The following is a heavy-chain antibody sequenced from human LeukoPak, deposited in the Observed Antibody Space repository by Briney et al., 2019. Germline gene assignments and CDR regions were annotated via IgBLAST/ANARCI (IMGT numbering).Heavy chain of an antibody. CDR3: GYTNYGPSLRSRASISLDTSKNLCSLSLSSVTAADTAVYYCARHAIYSGDYSYWFDP. J-gene: IGHJ5*02. CDR2: IYYSGYT. CDR1: GGSISSYY. V-gene: IGHV4-59*01. D-gene: IGHD3-10*01. Sequence: SETLSLTCTISGGSISSYYWSWIRQPPGKGLDWIAFIYYSGYTNYNPSLKSRATISVDTSKHLGSLNLSPVPAGDTSVHYSGYTNYGPSLRSRASISLDTSKNLCSLSLSSVTAADTAVYYCARHAIYSGDYSYWFDPWGLGTLVTVSS.